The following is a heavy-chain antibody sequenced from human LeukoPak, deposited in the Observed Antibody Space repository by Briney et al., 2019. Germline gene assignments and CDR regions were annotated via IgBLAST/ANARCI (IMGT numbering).Heavy chain of an antibody. V-gene: IGHV3-23*01. CDR1: GFTFSSYS. CDR2: ISGSGGST. Sequence: GGSLRLSCAASGFTFSSYSMNWARQAPGKGLEWVSAISGSGGSTYYADSVKGRFTISRDNSKNTLYLQMNSLRAEDTAVYYCAKSGGGFCSSTSCPFDYWGQGTLVTVSS. J-gene: IGHJ4*02. CDR3: AKSGGGFCSSTSCPFDY. D-gene: IGHD2-2*01.